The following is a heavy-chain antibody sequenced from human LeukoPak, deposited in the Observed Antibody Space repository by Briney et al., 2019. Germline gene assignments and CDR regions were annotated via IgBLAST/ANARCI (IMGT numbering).Heavy chain of an antibody. CDR2: IASDGSST. CDR3: ARGRPHGNDY. D-gene: IGHD4-23*01. J-gene: IGHJ4*02. V-gene: IGHV3-74*01. CDR1: GFNFSSYW. Sequence: GSLRLSCAASGFNFSSYWMNWVRQAPGKGLVWVSRIASDGSSTTYADSVKGRFSISRDNAKNTLYLQMNSLRVEGTAVYYCARGRPHGNDYWGQGTLVTVSS.